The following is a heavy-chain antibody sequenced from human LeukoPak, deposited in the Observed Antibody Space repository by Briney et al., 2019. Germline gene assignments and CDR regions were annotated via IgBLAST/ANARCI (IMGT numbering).Heavy chain of an antibody. D-gene: IGHD4/OR15-4a*01. J-gene: IGHJ4*02. CDR1: GFTLNTYW. CDR3: VRDSPGYGASAFD. V-gene: IGHV3-7*01. Sequence: PGGSLRLSCAASGFTLNTYWMSWVRQAPGKGLEWVANIKEDGSAKYYVDSVKGRFTISRDNAKNSLYLQMNNLSAEDTAVYYCVRDSPGYGASAFDWGQGTLVTVSS. CDR2: IKEDGSAK.